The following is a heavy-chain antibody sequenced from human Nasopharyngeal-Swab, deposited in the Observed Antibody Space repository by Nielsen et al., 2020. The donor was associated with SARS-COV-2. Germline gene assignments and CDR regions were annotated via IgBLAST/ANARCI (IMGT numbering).Heavy chain of an antibody. Sequence: GESLKISCGGSGFTFSYYWMSWVRQSPEKGLEWVANIKQDGTLKSYVDSVKGRFIISRDNAKNSLDLQMNSLRVEDTAVYCCVRNEIWGQGTLVTVS. V-gene: IGHV3-7*03. J-gene: IGHJ4*02. CDR2: IKQDGTLK. CDR3: VRNEI. CDR1: GFTFSYYW.